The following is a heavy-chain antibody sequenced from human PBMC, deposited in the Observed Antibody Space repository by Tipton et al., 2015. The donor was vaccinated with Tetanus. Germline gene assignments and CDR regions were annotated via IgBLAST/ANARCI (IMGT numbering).Heavy chain of an antibody. CDR3: ARAHCTDGVCNFDF. D-gene: IGHD2-8*01. J-gene: IGHJ4*02. V-gene: IGHV5-51*01. CDR1: GYIFNNYW. CDR2: IYPGDSDT. Sequence: QLVQSGGEVKKPGESLKISCKGSGYIFNNYWIGWVRQKPGKGLEWMGFIYPGDSDTRYSPSFQGQVTISVDKSINPAYLQWSSLKASDTSMFYCARAHCTDGVCNFDFWGQGALVTVAS.